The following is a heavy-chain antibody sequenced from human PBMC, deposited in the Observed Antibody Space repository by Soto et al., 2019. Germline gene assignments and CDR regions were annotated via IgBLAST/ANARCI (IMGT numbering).Heavy chain of an antibody. CDR1: GVSISSYC. D-gene: IGHD3-16*02. CDR2: TYHRGST. CDR3: ARIGGYHGPLDY. J-gene: IGHJ4*02. Sequence: PSETLSLTCSVSGVSISSYCWTWIRQPPGRGLEWIGYTYHRGSTNYSPSLKSRVAISLDTSENQFSLKVSSVTAADTAVYYCARIGGYHGPLDYWGQGTPVTVS. V-gene: IGHV4-59*01.